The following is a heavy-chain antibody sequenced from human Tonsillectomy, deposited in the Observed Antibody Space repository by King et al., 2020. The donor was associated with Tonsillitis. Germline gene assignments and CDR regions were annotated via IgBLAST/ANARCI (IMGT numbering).Heavy chain of an antibody. D-gene: IGHD3-10*01. Sequence: VQLVESGGGLVQPGRSLRLSCAASGFTFSIYWMHWVRQAPGKGLVWVSRLNLDGSSRTYADSVKGRFTISRDNAKNTLYVQMNSLRAEDTAVYYCARGRRGSNAYDIWGQGTMVTVSS. J-gene: IGHJ3*02. CDR1: GFTFSIYW. CDR3: ARGRRGSNAYDI. V-gene: IGHV3-74*01. CDR2: LNLDGSSR.